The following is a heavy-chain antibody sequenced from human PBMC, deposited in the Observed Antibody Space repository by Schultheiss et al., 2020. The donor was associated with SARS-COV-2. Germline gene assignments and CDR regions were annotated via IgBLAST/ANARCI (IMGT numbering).Heavy chain of an antibody. Sequence: GGSLRLSCAASGFTFSSYGMHWVRQAPGKGLEWVSYISSSSSTIYYADSVKGRFTISRDNANNSLYLQMNSLRAEDTAVYYCARDANYFDYWGQGTLVTVSS. CDR3: ARDANYFDY. J-gene: IGHJ4*02. CDR1: GFTFSSYG. V-gene: IGHV3-48*04. CDR2: ISSSSSTI.